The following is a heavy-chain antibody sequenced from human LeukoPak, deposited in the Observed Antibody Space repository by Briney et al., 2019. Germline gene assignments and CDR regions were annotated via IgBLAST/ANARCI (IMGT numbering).Heavy chain of an antibody. D-gene: IGHD2/OR15-2a*01. CDR2: ISGDGGST. CDR3: AKLNSGAFDI. CDR1: GFTFDDYA. V-gene: IGHV3-43*02. Sequence: PGGSLRLSCAASGFTFDDYAIHWVRHAPGKGLEWVSLISGDGGSTYYADSVKGRFTISRDNSKNSLYLQMNSLRTEDTALYYCAKLNSGAFDIWGQGTNVTVSS. J-gene: IGHJ3*02.